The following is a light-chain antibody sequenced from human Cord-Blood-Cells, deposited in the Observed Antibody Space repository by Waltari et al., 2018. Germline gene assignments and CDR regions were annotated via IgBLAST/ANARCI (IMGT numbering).Light chain of an antibody. CDR3: QSYDSSLSGYV. CDR2: GNS. CDR1: SSNIGAGYD. J-gene: IGLJ1*01. V-gene: IGLV1-40*01. Sequence: QSVLTQPPSVSGAPGQRVTISCTGSSSNIGAGYDVKWNQQHPGTAPKLLIHGNSNRPLGVPDRFAGSKSGTSASLAITGLQAEDEADYYCQSYDSSLSGYVFGTGTKVTVL.